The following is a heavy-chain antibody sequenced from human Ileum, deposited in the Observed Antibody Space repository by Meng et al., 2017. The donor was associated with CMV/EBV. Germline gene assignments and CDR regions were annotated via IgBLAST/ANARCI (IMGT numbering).Heavy chain of an antibody. V-gene: IGHV3-74*01. D-gene: IGHD6-19*01. CDR2: INSDGRST. J-gene: IGHJ5*02. CDR3: AKDTYNSGCHP. CDR1: GFTFSNYW. Sequence: GESLKISCAASGFTFSNYWMHWVRQAPGKGLVWVSRINSDGRSTSYADSVKGRFTISRDNAKNTLYLQMNSLRAEDTAVYYCAKDTYNSGCHPWGQGTLVTVSS.